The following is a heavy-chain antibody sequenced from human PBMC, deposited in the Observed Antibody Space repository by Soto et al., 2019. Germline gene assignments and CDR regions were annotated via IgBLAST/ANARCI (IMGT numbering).Heavy chain of an antibody. CDR3: ARGRPNIPAAIKFWFDP. CDR2: INHSGST. D-gene: IGHD2-2*02. CDR1: GGSVSGYY. V-gene: IGHV4-34*01. Sequence: SETLSLTCAVYGGSVSGYYWSWIRQPPGKGLEWIGEINHSGSTNYNPSLKSRVTISVDTSKNQFSLRLSSVTAADTAVYYCARGRPNIPAAIKFWFDPWGQGTLVTVSS. J-gene: IGHJ5*02.